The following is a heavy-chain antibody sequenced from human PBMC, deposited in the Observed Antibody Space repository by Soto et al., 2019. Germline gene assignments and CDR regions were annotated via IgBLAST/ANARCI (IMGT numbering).Heavy chain of an antibody. CDR3: ARIGDVVAAAALDY. CDR2: IYYSGST. D-gene: IGHD6-13*01. CDR1: GGSISSGGYY. J-gene: IGHJ4*02. V-gene: IGHV4-31*03. Sequence: QVQLQESGPGLVKPSQTLSLTCTVSGGSISSGGYYWSWIRQHPGKGLEWIGYIYYSGSTYYNPYLKSRVTISVDTSKNQFSLKLSSVTAADTAMYYCARIGDVVAAAALDYGGQGTLVTVSS.